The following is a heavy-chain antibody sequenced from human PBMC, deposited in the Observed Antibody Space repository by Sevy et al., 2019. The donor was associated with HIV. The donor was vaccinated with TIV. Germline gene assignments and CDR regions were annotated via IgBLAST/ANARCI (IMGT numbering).Heavy chain of an antibody. V-gene: IGHV3-21*04. CDR2: ISDDSRYI. J-gene: IGHJ4*01. D-gene: IGHD3-3*01. Sequence: GGSLRLSCAASGFTFRTYSMNWVRQAPGKGLEWLSSISDDSRYIYYSDSVKGRFTISRANAKNLLYLRMNNLRVEDTAIYYCASYFTIFGVVSGIDYWGQGNLVTVSS. CDR1: GFTFRTYS. CDR3: ASYFTIFGVVSGIDY.